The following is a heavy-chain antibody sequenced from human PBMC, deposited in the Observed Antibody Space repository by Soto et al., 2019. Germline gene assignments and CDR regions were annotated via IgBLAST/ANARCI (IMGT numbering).Heavy chain of an antibody. CDR3: ARDRVVVVPGRSSRMYYYYYMDV. Sequence: ASVKVSCKASGYTFTSYAMHWVRQAPGQRLEWMGWINAGNGNTKYSQKFQGRVTITRDTSASTAYMELSSLRSEDTAVYYCARDRVVVVPGRSSRMYYYYYMDVWGKGTTVTVS. CDR2: INAGNGNT. V-gene: IGHV1-3*01. J-gene: IGHJ6*03. CDR1: GYTFTSYA. D-gene: IGHD2-2*01.